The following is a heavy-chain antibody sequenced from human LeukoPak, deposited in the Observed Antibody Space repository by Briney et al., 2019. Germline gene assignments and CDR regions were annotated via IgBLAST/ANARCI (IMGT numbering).Heavy chain of an antibody. CDR1: GFTFNNYP. CDR3: ARGPLTEVAGTTWDS. CDR2: IAGGADST. J-gene: IGHJ4*02. Sequence: GGSLRLSCAGSGFTFNNYPISWVRQTPGKGLEWVSAIAGGADSTYYADSVKGRFTISRDNSQITLYLQMNSLGAEDTAVYFCARGPLTEVAGTTWDSWGRGTLVTVSS. V-gene: IGHV3-23*01. D-gene: IGHD6-19*01.